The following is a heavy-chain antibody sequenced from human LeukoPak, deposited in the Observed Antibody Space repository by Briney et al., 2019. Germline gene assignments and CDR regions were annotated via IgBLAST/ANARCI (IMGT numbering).Heavy chain of an antibody. D-gene: IGHD3-10*01. Sequence: PLASVKVSCKTSGYTFSDYYIHWIRQAPGQGLEWMGWISAYNGNTNYAQKLQGRVTMTTDTSTTTAYMELRSLRPDDTAVYYCARDLWFGELSPLGYWGQGTLVSVSS. CDR1: GYTFSDYY. CDR2: ISAYNGNT. V-gene: IGHV1-18*04. J-gene: IGHJ4*02. CDR3: ARDLWFGELSPLGY.